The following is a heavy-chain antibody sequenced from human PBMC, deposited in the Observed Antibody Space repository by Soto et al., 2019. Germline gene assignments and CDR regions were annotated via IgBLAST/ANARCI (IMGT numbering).Heavy chain of an antibody. CDR3: AILENGSGTSRRYNLFDP. CDR2: IYHSGST. CDR1: GGSISSYY. J-gene: IGHJ5*02. D-gene: IGHD3-10*01. Sequence: SETLSLTCTVSGGSISSYYWSWIRQPPGKGLEWIGYIYHSGSTYYNPSLKSRVTISVDRSKNQFSLKLSSVTAADTAVYYCAILENGSGTSRRYNLFDPWGQGTLVTVSS. V-gene: IGHV4-59*08.